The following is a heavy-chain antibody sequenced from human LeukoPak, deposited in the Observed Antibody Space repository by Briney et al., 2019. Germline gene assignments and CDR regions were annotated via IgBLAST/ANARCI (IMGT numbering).Heavy chain of an antibody. V-gene: IGHV4-59*01. CDR1: GGSISSYY. Sequence: SETLSLTCTVSGGSISSYYWSWIRQPPGKGLEWIGYIYYSGSTNYNPSLKSRVTISVDTSKNQFSLKLSSVTAADTAVYYCARGYTTVDAFDIWGQGTMVTVSS. D-gene: IGHD4-17*01. J-gene: IGHJ3*02. CDR2: IYYSGST. CDR3: ARGYTTVDAFDI.